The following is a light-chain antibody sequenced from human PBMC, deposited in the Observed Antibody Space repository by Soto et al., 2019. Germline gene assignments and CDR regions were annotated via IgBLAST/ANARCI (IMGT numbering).Light chain of an antibody. V-gene: IGKV1-39*01. J-gene: IGKJ1*01. CDR3: QQSYSTPRT. CDR2: AAS. CDR1: QSISSY. Sequence: DIQMTQSPSSLSTSVGDRVTITCRASQSISSYLNWYQQKPGKAPKLLIYAASSLQSGVPSRFSGSGSGTDFTLTISSLQPEDFAPNYCQQSYSTPRTFGQGTKVEIK.